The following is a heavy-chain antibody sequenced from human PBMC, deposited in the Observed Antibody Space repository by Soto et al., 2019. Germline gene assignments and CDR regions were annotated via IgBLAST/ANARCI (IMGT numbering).Heavy chain of an antibody. Sequence: EVQLVESGGGLIQPGGSLKLSCAASGFTVGSNYMSWVRQAPGKGLEWVSLIYSTGTTKYADSVKGRFTVSRDNVKNTLYLQMNSLRAEDTAVYYCAKDGRGSGSHYNSFGYWGQGTLVTVSS. V-gene: IGHV3-53*01. CDR3: AKDGRGSGSHYNSFGY. CDR1: GFTVGSNY. D-gene: IGHD3-10*01. J-gene: IGHJ4*02. CDR2: IYSTGTT.